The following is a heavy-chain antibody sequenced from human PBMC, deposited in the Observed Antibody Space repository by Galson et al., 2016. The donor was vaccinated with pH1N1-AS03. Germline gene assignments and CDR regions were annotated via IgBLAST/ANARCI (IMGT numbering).Heavy chain of an antibody. CDR1: GFSFSTFG. CDR3: AKDRVSSTSYRFDP. J-gene: IGHJ5*02. CDR2: IWYDGSNK. Sequence: SLRLSCAGSGFSFSTFGMYWVRQAPGRGLEWVASIWYDGSNKYYLDSVKGRFTISRDNSQDTRYLQMNSLRADDTAVYYCAKDRVSSTSYRFDPWGQGTLVIVSS. D-gene: IGHD2-2*01. V-gene: IGHV3-33*06.